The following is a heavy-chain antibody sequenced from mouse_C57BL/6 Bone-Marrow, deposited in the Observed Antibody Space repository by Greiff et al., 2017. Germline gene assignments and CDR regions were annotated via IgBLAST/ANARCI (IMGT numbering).Heavy chain of an antibody. D-gene: IGHD1-1*01. CDR2: INPDSSTI. J-gene: IGHJ2*02. CDR1: GIDFCRYW. CDR3: ARRLTWAIYDGSLDY. V-gene: IGHV4-1*01. Sequence: AASGIDFCRYWMSWVRRAPGKGLERIGQINPDSSTINYAPSLKYKFIISRANAKNTQYLQMSKVRSEDTALYDCARRLTWAIYDGSLDYWGQGTSVTVSS.